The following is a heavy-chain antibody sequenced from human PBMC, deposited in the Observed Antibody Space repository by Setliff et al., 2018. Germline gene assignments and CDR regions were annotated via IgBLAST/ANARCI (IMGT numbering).Heavy chain of an antibody. Sequence: LSETLSLTCTVSGGSISSSSYYWGWIRQPPGKGLEWIGSIYYSGSTYYNPSLKSRVTISVDTSKNQFSLKLSSVTAADTAVYYCASWGTVTLFDYWGQGTLVTVSS. CDR1: GGSISSSSYY. D-gene: IGHD4-4*01. V-gene: IGHV4-39*01. J-gene: IGHJ4*02. CDR3: ASWGTVTLFDY. CDR2: IYYSGST.